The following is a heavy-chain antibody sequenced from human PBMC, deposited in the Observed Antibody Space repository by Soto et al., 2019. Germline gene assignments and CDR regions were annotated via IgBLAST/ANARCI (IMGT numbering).Heavy chain of an antibody. CDR1: GGSFSVYY. J-gene: IGHJ6*02. CDR3: ARGQLWFQDYYYYYGMDV. V-gene: IGHV4-34*01. CDR2: INHSGST. Sequence: PSETLSLTCAVYGGSFSVYYWSWIRQPPGKGLEWIGEINHSGSTNYNPSLKSRVTISVDTSKNQFSLKLSSVTAADTAVYYCARGQLWFQDYYYYYGMDVWGQGTTVTVSS. D-gene: IGHD5-18*01.